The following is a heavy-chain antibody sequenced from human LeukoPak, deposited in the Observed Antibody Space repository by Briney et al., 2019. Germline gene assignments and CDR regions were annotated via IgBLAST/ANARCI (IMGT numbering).Heavy chain of an antibody. CDR1: GFTVITNY. CDR2: ISSSSKTI. Sequence: PGGSLRLSCAVSGFTVITNYMSWVRQAPGKGLEWVSYISSSSKTIYYADSVKGRFTISRDNAKNSLYLQMNSLRDEDSAVYYCARDQGIFDYWGQGTLVTVSS. V-gene: IGHV3-48*02. J-gene: IGHJ4*02. CDR3: ARDQGIFDY.